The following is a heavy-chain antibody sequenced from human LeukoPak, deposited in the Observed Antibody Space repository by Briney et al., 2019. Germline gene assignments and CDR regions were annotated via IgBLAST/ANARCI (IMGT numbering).Heavy chain of an antibody. CDR2: IIPIFGTA. CDR3: ARDLFADYGGNNFDY. V-gene: IGHV1-69*01. CDR1: GGTFSSYA. Sequence: ASVKVSCKASGGTFSSYAISWVRQAPGQGLEWMGGIIPIFGTANYAQKFQGRVTITADESTSTAYMELSSLRSEDTAVYYCARDLFADYGGNNFDYWGQGTLVTVSS. D-gene: IGHD4-23*01. J-gene: IGHJ4*02.